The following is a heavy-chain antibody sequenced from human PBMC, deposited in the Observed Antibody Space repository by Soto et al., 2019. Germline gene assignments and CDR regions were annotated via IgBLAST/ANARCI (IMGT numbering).Heavy chain of an antibody. Sequence: EASVKVSCKTSGYTFFNYGISWVRQAPGQGLEWMGWISAYNGNTNYAQNLQGRVTMTTDTSTKTAYMELRSLRSDDTAVYYCARRSSSSSWFDPWGQGTLVTVSS. CDR2: ISAYNGNT. D-gene: IGHD6-6*01. J-gene: IGHJ5*02. V-gene: IGHV1-18*01. CDR3: ARRSSSSSWFDP. CDR1: GYTFFNYG.